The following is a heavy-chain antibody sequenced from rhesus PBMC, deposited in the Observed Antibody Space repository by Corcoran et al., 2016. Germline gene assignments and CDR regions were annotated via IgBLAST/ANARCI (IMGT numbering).Heavy chain of an antibody. Sequence: EVQLVESGGGLVQPGGSLRLSCAASGLTFSSYWMNWVRQTPGKGLEWFSSINCGGCTTYYADSVKGRFTISRDNSKNTLSLQMNSLRAEDTAVYYCAKADSWGQGVVVTVSS. J-gene: IGHJ6*01. CDR1: GLTFSSYW. CDR2: INCGGCTT. V-gene: IGHV3S42*01. CDR3: AKADS.